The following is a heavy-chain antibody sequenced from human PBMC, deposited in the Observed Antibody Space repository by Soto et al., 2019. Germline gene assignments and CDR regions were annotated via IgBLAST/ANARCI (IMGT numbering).Heavy chain of an antibody. V-gene: IGHV5-51*01. J-gene: IGHJ5*02. CDR1: GYSFTSYL. CDR2: IYPGDSDT. CDR3: ARQEQQLDLNWFDP. D-gene: IGHD6-13*01. Sequence: PGESLKISCTGSGYSFTSYLIGWVRQMPGKGLEWMGIIYPGDSDTRYSPSFQGQVTISADKSISTAYLQWSSLKASDTAMYYCARQEQQLDLNWFDPWGQGTLVTVSS.